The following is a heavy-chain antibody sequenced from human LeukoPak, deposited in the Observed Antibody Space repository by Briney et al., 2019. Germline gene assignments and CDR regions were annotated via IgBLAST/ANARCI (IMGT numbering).Heavy chain of an antibody. D-gene: IGHD1-26*01. J-gene: IGHJ4*02. CDR3: AKGVGAFFDY. Sequence: GGSLRLSCAASGFTFSTYGMHWVRQAPGKGLEWVAVISSDGSDKYYADSVKGRSTISRDNSENTLYLQMNSLTAEDTTVYSCAKGVGAFFDYWGQGTLVTVSS. CDR1: GFTFSTYG. CDR2: ISSDGSDK. V-gene: IGHV3-30*18.